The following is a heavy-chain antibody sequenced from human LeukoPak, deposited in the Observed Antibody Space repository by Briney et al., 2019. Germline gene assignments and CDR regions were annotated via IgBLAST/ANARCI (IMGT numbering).Heavy chain of an antibody. CDR1: GGSISSGGYY. Sequence: SETLSLTCTVSGGSISSGGYYWSWIRQRPGKGLEWIGYIYYSGSTYYNPSLKSRVTISVDTSKNQFSLKLSSVTAADTAVYYCARLYYYDSSGYLIQYFDYWGQGTLVTVSS. CDR3: ARLYYYDSSGYLIQYFDY. V-gene: IGHV4-31*03. CDR2: IYYSGST. D-gene: IGHD3-22*01. J-gene: IGHJ4*02.